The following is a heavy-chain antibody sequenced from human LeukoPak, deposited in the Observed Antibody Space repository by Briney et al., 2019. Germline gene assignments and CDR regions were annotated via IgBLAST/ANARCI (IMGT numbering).Heavy chain of an antibody. J-gene: IGHJ4*02. CDR1: GFPFSYYS. Sequence: GGSLRLSCVASGFPFSYYSVNWVRQAPGKGLEWVSSISPSSSYMYYADSVKGRFTISRDNTKNSLYLQMNSLRAEDTAVYYCARATWDSWGQGALVTVSS. V-gene: IGHV3-21*01. CDR3: ARATWDS. D-gene: IGHD2-15*01. CDR2: ISPSSSYM.